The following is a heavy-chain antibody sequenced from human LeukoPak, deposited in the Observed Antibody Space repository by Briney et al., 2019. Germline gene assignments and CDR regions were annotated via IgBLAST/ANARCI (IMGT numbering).Heavy chain of an antibody. D-gene: IGHD5-18*01. Sequence: ASVKVSCTASGYTFTSYYMHWVRQAPGQGLEWMGIINPSGGSTSYAQKFQGRVTMTRDTSTSTVYMELSSLRSEDTAVYYCAKEPNRYGARPDAFDVWGQGTMVIVSS. CDR2: INPSGGST. CDR1: GYTFTSYY. CDR3: AKEPNRYGARPDAFDV. J-gene: IGHJ3*01. V-gene: IGHV1-46*01.